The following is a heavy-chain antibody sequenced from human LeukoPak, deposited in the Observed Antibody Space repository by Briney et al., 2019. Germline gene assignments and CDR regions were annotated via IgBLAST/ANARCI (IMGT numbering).Heavy chain of an antibody. V-gene: IGHV4-34*01. CDR3: ARDYYGSESRIFYYYYMDV. CDR2: INHSGST. Sequence: SETLSLTCAVYGGSFSGYYWSWIRQPPGKGLEWIGEINHSGSTNYNPSLKSRVTISVDTSKNQFSLKLSSVTAADTAVYYCARDYYGSESRIFYYYYMDVWGKGTTVTISS. J-gene: IGHJ6*03. CDR1: GGSFSGYY. D-gene: IGHD3-10*01.